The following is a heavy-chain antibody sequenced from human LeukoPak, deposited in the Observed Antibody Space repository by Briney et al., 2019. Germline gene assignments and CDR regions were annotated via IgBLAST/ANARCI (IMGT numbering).Heavy chain of an antibody. V-gene: IGHV3-48*01. Sequence: GGSLRLSSAASGFSFSSNSMNWVRQAPGKGLEWVSYISSSSSTIYYADSVKGRFTISRDNAKNSLYLQMNSLRAEDTAVYYCARVYGCSGGSCNDFDCWGQGTLVTVSS. CDR3: ARVYGCSGGSCNDFDC. D-gene: IGHD2-15*01. CDR2: ISSSSSTI. J-gene: IGHJ4*02. CDR1: GFSFSSNS.